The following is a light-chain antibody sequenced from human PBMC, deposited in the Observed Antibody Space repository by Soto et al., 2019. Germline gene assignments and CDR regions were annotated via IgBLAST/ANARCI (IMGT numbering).Light chain of an antibody. CDR2: EVS. CDR3: NSYTSSNTLV. Sequence: QSALTQPASVSGSPGQSITISCTGTSSDVGGYKYVSWYQQHPGKAPKLMIFEVSNRPSGISNRFSGSKSGNTASLTISGLQAEDEADYYCNSYTSSNTLVFGGGTKSPS. CDR1: SSDVGGYKY. J-gene: IGLJ2*01. V-gene: IGLV2-14*01.